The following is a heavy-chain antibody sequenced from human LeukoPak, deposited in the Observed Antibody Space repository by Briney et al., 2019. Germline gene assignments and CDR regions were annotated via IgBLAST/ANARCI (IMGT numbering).Heavy chain of an antibody. CDR1: GDSVSSSSAA. V-gene: IGHV6-1*01. CDR2: TYYRTRWYN. CDR3: ARDFPSTSWYAMNWFDP. D-gene: IGHD6-13*01. J-gene: IGHJ5*02. Sequence: SQTLSLTCAISGDSVSSSSAAWNWIRQSPSRGLEWLGRTYYRTRWYNDYAVSMKSRITINSGTSKNQFSLQLNSLTPEDTAVYYCARDFPSTSWYAMNWFDPWGQGTLVTVSS.